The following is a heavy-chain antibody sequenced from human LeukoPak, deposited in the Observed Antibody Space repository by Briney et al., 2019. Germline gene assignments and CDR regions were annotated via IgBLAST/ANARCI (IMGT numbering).Heavy chain of an antibody. D-gene: IGHD3-9*01. CDR1: GFTFSSYA. CDR3: AKYFDWFHSYYYYGMDV. J-gene: IGHJ6*02. Sequence: PGGSLRLSCAASGFTFSSYAMGWVRQAPGKGLEWVSAISGSGGSTYYADSVKGRFTISRDNSMNTLYLQMNSLRAEDTAVYYCAKYFDWFHSYYYYGMDVWGQGTTVTVSS. CDR2: ISGSGGST. V-gene: IGHV3-23*01.